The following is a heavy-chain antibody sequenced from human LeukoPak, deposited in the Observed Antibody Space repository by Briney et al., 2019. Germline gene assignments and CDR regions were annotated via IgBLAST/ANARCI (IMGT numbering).Heavy chain of an antibody. CDR2: IYNSGST. CDR1: GGSISGSSYY. V-gene: IGHV4-39*07. J-gene: IGHJ5*02. D-gene: IGHD6-19*01. Sequence: PSETLSLTCIVSGGSISGSSYYWGWIRQPPGKRLEWIGSIYNSGSTYYNPSLKSRVTISVDTSKNQFSLRLSSVTAADTAVYYCARAPPYSSGWTGWFDPWGQGTLVTVSS. CDR3: ARAPPYSSGWTGWFDP.